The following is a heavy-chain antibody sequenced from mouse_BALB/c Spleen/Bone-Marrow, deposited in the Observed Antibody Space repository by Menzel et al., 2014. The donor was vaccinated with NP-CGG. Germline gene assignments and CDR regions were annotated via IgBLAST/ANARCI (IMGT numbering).Heavy chain of an antibody. D-gene: IGHD2-1*01. Sequence: QVTLKVSGSVLVRPGASVKLSCKASGYTFTSSWMHWAKQRPGQGLGWIGEIHPNSGNTNYNEKFKGKATLTVDTSSSTAYVDLSSLTSEDSAVYYCAREKIYGNYLWYFDVWGAGTTVTVSS. V-gene: IGHV1S130*01. CDR2: IHPNSGNT. CDR1: GYTFTSSW. CDR3: AREKIYGNYLWYFDV. J-gene: IGHJ1*01.